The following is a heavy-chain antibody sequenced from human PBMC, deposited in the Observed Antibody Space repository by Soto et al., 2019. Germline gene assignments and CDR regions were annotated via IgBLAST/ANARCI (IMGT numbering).Heavy chain of an antibody. V-gene: IGHV3-48*02. CDR2: ISGTGSSI. Sequence: EVQLVESGGGLVQPGGSLRLSCAASGFSLRGYSMSWFRQAPGKGLEWVSYISGTGSSIYADSVKGRFTISRDNAKNSVYLQMNSLGDDDTAVYYCARGAGYGDYGGYWGQGTLVTVSS. D-gene: IGHD4-17*01. CDR3: ARGAGYGDYGGY. J-gene: IGHJ4*02. CDR1: GFSLRGYS.